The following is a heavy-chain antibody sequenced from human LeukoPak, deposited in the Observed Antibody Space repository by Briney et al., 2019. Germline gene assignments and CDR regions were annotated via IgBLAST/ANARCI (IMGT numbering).Heavy chain of an antibody. Sequence: GASVKVSCKASGGTFISYAISWVRQAPGQGLEWMGRIIPIFGTANYAQKFQGRVTITTDESTSTAYMELSSLRSEDTAVYYCARVKVGATIQPFDYWGQGTLVTVSS. D-gene: IGHD1-26*01. J-gene: IGHJ4*02. V-gene: IGHV1-69*05. CDR3: ARVKVGATIQPFDY. CDR2: IIPIFGTA. CDR1: GGTFISYA.